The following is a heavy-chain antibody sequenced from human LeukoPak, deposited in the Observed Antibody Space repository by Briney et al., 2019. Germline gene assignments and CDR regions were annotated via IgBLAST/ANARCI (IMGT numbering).Heavy chain of an antibody. V-gene: IGHV3-30*09. D-gene: IGHD5-24*01. Sequence: TGGSLRLSCAASRFTFSNYAMHWVRQAPGKGLEWVAIISSDGTNKYYADSVRGRFVISRDNSKNTLSLQMNTLRSEDTAVYYCARDPSSRGYNSMVVVLSYYFDYWGQGTLVTVSS. J-gene: IGHJ4*02. CDR1: RFTFSNYA. CDR3: ARDPSSRGYNSMVVVLSYYFDY. CDR2: ISSDGTNK.